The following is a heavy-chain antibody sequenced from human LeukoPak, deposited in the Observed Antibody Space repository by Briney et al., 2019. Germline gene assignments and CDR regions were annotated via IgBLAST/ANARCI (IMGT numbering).Heavy chain of an antibody. Sequence: ASVKVSCKASGYTFTDYYLHWVRQAPGQGLEWMGWINPNSGGTNYPQKFQGRVTMTRDTSISTAYMELSRLRSDDTAVYYCAMLATTQLFDYWGQGTLVTVSS. CDR2: INPNSGGT. D-gene: IGHD5-12*01. V-gene: IGHV1-2*02. CDR1: GYTFTDYY. CDR3: AMLATTQLFDY. J-gene: IGHJ4*02.